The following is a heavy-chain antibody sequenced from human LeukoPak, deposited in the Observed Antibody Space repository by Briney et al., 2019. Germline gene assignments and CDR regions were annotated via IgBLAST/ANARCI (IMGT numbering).Heavy chain of an antibody. CDR1: GDSVFSNSAA. CDR2: TYYRSKWYN. D-gene: IGHD3-10*01. Sequence: LQTLSLTCAISGDSVFSNSAAWNWIRQSPSRGLEWLGRTYYRSKWYNDYAVSVKSRITINPDTSKNQFSLQLNSVTPEDTAVYYCARDQGLLWFGELLWRNQGAFDYWGQGTLVTVSS. V-gene: IGHV6-1*01. J-gene: IGHJ4*02. CDR3: ARDQGLLWFGELLWRNQGAFDY.